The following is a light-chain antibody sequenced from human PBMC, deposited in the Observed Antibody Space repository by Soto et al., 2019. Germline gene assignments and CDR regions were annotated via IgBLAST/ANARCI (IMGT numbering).Light chain of an antibody. CDR1: SYNVGKNL. CDR2: KNN. Sequence: QSVLTQPPSASGTPGQRVTISCSGGSYNVGKNLVYWYQQRPGTAPKLNIFKNNQRPSGVPDRFSGSNSGSSASLAISGLRSEDEADYFCAAWDDSLSAWVFGGGTKLTVL. CDR3: AAWDDSLSAWV. J-gene: IGLJ3*02. V-gene: IGLV1-47*01.